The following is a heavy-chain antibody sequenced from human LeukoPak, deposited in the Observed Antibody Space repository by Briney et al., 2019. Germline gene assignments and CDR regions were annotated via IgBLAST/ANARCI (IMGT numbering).Heavy chain of an antibody. CDR2: IYYSGNT. V-gene: IGHV4-59*01. CDR3: ARPARYCSGGSCWDS. Sequence: SETLSLTCTVSGGSISSYHWSWIRQPPGKGLEWIGNIYYSGNTNYNPSLKSRVTISVDTSKNQFSLKLTSVTAADTAIYYCARPARYCSGGSCWDSWGQGTLVTVSS. D-gene: IGHD2-15*01. CDR1: GGSISSYH. J-gene: IGHJ4*02.